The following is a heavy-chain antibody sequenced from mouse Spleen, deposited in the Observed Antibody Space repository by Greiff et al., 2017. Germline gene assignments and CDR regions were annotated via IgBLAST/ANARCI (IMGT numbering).Heavy chain of an antibody. CDR2: INPSSGYT. CDR3: AREDDGYYYAMDY. D-gene: IGHD2-3*01. Sequence: QVQLKESGAELARPGASVKMSCKASGYTFTSYTMHWVKQRPGQGLEWIGYINPSSGYTKYNQKFKDKATLTADKSSSTAYMQLSSLTSEDSAVYYCAREDDGYYYAMDYWGQGTSVTVSS. V-gene: IGHV1-4*01. CDR1: GYTFTSYT. J-gene: IGHJ4*01.